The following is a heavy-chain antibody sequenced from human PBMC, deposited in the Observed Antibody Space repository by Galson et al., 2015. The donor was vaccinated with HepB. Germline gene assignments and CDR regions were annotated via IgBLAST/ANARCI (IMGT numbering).Heavy chain of an antibody. CDR1: GFTFGGYA. D-gene: IGHD4-17*01. J-gene: IGHJ5*01. CDR2: ISGNGDNT. Sequence: SLRLSCAGSGFTFGGYAMDWVRQVPGKGLEWVSGISGNGDNTYYADIVRGRFSISRDNSKNTLYLQMNSLRADDTALYYRAREQYGDQILSAFDSWGLGALVTVSA. V-gene: IGHV3-23*01. CDR3: AREQYGDQILSAFDS.